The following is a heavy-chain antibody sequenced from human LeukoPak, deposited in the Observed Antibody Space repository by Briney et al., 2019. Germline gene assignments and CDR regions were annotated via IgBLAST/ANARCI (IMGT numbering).Heavy chain of an antibody. D-gene: IGHD3-3*01. Sequence: PSETLSLTCTVSGGSISSSSYYWGWIRQPPGKGLEWIRSIYYSGSTYYNPSLKSRVTISVDTSKNQFSLKLSSVTAADTAVYYCARIRFLENFDYWGQGTLVTVSS. CDR2: IYYSGST. V-gene: IGHV4-39*07. CDR1: GGSISSSSYY. J-gene: IGHJ4*02. CDR3: ARIRFLENFDY.